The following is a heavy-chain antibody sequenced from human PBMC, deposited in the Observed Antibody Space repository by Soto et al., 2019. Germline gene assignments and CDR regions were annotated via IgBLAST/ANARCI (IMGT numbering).Heavy chain of an antibody. Sequence: QVQLVQSGAEVKKPGSSVKVSCKASGGTFSSYTISWVRQAPGQGLEWMGRIIPILGIANYAQKFRGRVTITADKSTRTAYIELSSLRSEDTAVYYCARYAFGGTTDAFDIWGQGTMVTVSS. CDR3: ARYAFGGTTDAFDI. J-gene: IGHJ3*02. V-gene: IGHV1-69*02. D-gene: IGHD1-1*01. CDR1: GGTFSSYT. CDR2: IIPILGIA.